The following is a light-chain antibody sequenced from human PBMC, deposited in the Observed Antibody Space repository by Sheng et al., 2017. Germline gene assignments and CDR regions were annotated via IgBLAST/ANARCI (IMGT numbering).Light chain of an antibody. CDR2: GAS. Sequence: EIVLTQSPDTLSLSPGESATLSCSASQTVSGTYLAWYQQKPGQAPRLLIYGASTRATGIPDRFSGSGSGTDFTLTLSRLEPEDFAVYYCQQRSNWPTFGQGTKLEI. CDR3: QQRSNWPT. J-gene: IGKJ2*01. CDR1: QTVSGTY. V-gene: IGKV3D-20*02.